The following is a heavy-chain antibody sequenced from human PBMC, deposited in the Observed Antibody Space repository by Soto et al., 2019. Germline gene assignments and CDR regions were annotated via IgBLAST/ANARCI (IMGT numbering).Heavy chain of an antibody. J-gene: IGHJ3*01. V-gene: IGHV4-4*08. D-gene: IGHD2-2*03. Sequence: QVQLQESGPGLVKPSETLSLTCTVSGDSITSYYWSWIRQPPGKALEWIGYIYNSGSTDNNPSLKSRVTISLDPAKKHVSLKLKSFTAADTAVYYCARDLGIGSGPFDAWGQGTMVTVSA. CDR3: ARDLGIGSGPFDA. CDR1: GDSITSYY. CDR2: IYNSGST.